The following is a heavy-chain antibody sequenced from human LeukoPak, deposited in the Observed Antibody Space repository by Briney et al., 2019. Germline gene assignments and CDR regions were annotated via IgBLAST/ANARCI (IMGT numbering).Heavy chain of an antibody. D-gene: IGHD3-22*01. CDR3: AREIRNYYDSSGPFDY. J-gene: IGHJ4*02. CDR1: GGSISSGSYY. V-gene: IGHV4-61*02. CDR2: IYTSGST. Sequence: SETLSLTCTVSGGSISSGSYYWSWIRQPAGKGLEWIGRIYTSGSTNYNPSLKSRVTISVDTSKNQFSLKLSSVTAADTAVYYCAREIRNYYDSSGPFDYWGQGTLVTVSS.